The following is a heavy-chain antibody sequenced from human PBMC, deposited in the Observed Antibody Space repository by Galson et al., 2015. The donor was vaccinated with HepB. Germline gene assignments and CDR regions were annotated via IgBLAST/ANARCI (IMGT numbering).Heavy chain of an antibody. V-gene: IGHV1-18*01. CDR1: GYTFSSYG. J-gene: IGHJ4*02. D-gene: IGHD3-16*01. CDR2: ISAYNGNT. Sequence: SVKVSCKASGYTFSSYGIIWVRQAPGQGLEWMGWISAYNGNTNYAQNLQGRVTMTTDTSTTTAYMELRSLRSDDTAVYYRARGRIMITFGGISADYSDSWGQGTLVTVSS. CDR3: ARGRIMITFGGISADYSDS.